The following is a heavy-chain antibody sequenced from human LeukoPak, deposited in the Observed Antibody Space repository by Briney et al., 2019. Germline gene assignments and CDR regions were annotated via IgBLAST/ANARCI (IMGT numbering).Heavy chain of an antibody. D-gene: IGHD1-26*01. Sequence: SETLSLTCAVYGGSFSGYYWSWIRQPPGKGLEWIGEINHSGSTNYNPSLKSRVTISVDTSKNQFSLKLSSVTAADTAVYYCVRDRELTYWGQGTLVTVSS. V-gene: IGHV4-34*01. CDR1: GGSFSGYY. CDR3: VRDRELTY. J-gene: IGHJ4*02. CDR2: INHSGST.